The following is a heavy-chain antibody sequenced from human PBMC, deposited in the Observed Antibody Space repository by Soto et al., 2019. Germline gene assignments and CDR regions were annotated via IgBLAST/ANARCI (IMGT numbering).Heavy chain of an antibody. V-gene: IGHV4-38-2*02. CDR1: GYSISSGSY. D-gene: IGHD6-19*01. J-gene: IGHJ4*01. Sequence: SETLSLTCTVSGYSISSGSYSAWIRQPPGKGPEWIASIYHGGTTFYNPSLNSRITISVDTSNNHFSLKLTSVTAADTAVYYCATVQLMVVAGSTFDYWGHGTLVTVSS. CDR3: ATVQLMVVAGSTFDY. CDR2: IYHGGTT.